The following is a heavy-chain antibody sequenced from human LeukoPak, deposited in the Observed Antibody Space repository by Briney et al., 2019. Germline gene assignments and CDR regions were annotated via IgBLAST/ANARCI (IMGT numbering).Heavy chain of an antibody. CDR3: AGEGSSGFDY. D-gene: IGHD3-22*01. J-gene: IGHJ4*02. CDR1: GGSFSGYY. CDR2: INHSGST. V-gene: IGHV4-34*01. Sequence: SETLSLTCAVYGGSFSGYYWSWIRQPPGKGLEWIGEINHSGSTNYNPSLKSRVTISVDTSKNQFSLKLSSVTAADTAVYYCAGEGSSGFDYWGQGTLVTVSS.